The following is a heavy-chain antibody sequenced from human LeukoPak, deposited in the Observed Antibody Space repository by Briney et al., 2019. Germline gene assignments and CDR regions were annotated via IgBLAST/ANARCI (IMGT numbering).Heavy chain of an antibody. V-gene: IGHV4-59*08. Sequence: PSETLSLTCTVSGGSISTYYWSWIRQPPGKGLEWIGYIYYSGSTNYNPSLKSRVTISVDTSKNQFSLKLSSVTAADTAVYFCARGEMATITYDAFDIWGQGTMVTVSS. CDR2: IYYSGST. J-gene: IGHJ3*02. CDR3: ARGEMATITYDAFDI. CDR1: GGSISTYY. D-gene: IGHD5-24*01.